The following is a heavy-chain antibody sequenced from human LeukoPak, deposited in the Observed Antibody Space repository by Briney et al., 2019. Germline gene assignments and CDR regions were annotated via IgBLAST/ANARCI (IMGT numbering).Heavy chain of an antibody. D-gene: IGHD3-3*01. J-gene: IGHJ4*02. CDR3: AKDGLQFSEWLPPLGY. V-gene: IGHV3-23*01. CDR2: ISGNAGST. CDR1: GFTLSSYA. Sequence: GGSLRLSCAASGFTLSSYAMSWVRQAPGKGLEWVSLISGNAGSTYYADSVKGRFTISRDITKNALYLQMNSLRAEDTAVYYCAKDGLQFSEWLPPLGYWGQGTLVTVSS.